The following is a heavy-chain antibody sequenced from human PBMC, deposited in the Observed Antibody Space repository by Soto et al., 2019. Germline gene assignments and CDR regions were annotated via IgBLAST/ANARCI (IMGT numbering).Heavy chain of an antibody. CDR3: AKSLAVGATTPFDY. J-gene: IGHJ4*02. D-gene: IGHD1-26*01. CDR2: ISGSGGST. CDR1: GFTFSSYG. Sequence: GGSLRLSCATSGFTFSSYGMSWVRQAPGKGLEWVSAISGSGGSTYYADSVKGRFTISRDNSKNTLYLQMNSLRAEDTAVYYCAKSLAVGATTPFDYWGQGTLVTVSS. V-gene: IGHV3-23*01.